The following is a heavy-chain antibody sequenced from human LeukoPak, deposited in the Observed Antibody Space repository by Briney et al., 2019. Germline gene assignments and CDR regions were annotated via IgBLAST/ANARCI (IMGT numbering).Heavy chain of an antibody. D-gene: IGHD2-15*01. CDR2: ISRDGDTI. V-gene: IGHV3-23*01. CDR3: VKGASCTALITWDL. CDR1: GFTFSTYA. J-gene: IGHJ5*02. Sequence: GGSLRLSCAASGFTFSTYAMTWVRQAPGKGLEWVSGISRDGDTIYYAQSVKGRFTVSRDNSKDTLYLQMNSLRAGDTAVYYCVKGASCTALITWDLWGQGTLVTVSS.